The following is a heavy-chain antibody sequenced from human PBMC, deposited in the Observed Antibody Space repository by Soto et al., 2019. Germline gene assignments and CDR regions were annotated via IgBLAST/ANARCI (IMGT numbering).Heavy chain of an antibody. CDR1: GFTISSNA. Sequence: ETLSLSCAASGFTISSNAMYWVRQAPGKGLEWVSGISDRGDTTHYADSVRGRFTISRDTSKNTLYLQLNALRADDTAVYYCAKDKPGTTSFDYWGQGTLVTVSS. CDR3: AKDKPGTTSFDY. D-gene: IGHD1-1*01. V-gene: IGHV3-23*01. J-gene: IGHJ4*02. CDR2: ISDRGDTT.